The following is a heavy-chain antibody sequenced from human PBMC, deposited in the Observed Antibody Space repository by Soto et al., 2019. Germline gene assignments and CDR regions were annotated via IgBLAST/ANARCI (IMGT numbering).Heavy chain of an antibody. Sequence: PGGSLRLSCRASGSTFSSHGMHWVRQAPGKRLDLLCFISYDVTSEYYADSVKGRFTISRDNSKSTLSLHMTSLRAEDTAVYYCSKDIDYVWGNYRYYYGMDVWGQGTTVTVSS. CDR3: SKDIDYVWGNYRYYYGMDV. J-gene: IGHJ6*02. CDR2: ISYDVTSE. V-gene: IGHV3-30*18. CDR1: GSTFSSHG. D-gene: IGHD3-16*02.